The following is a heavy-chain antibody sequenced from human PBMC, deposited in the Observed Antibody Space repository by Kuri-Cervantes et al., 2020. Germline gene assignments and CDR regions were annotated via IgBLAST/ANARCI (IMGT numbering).Heavy chain of an antibody. D-gene: IGHD5-12*01. Sequence: LSLTCAASGFTFRSYAMSWVRQAPGKGLEWVSAISGSGGSTYYADSVKGRFTISRDNSKNTLYLQMNSLRAEDTAVYYCASPSVATITLPYYYYGMDVWGQGTTVTVSS. CDR1: GFTFRSYA. J-gene: IGHJ6*02. V-gene: IGHV3-23*01. CDR3: ASPSVATITLPYYYYGMDV. CDR2: ISGSGGST.